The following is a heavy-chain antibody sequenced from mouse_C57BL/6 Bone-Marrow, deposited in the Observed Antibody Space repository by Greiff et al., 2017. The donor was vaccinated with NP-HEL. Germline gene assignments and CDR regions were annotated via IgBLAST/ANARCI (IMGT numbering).Heavy chain of an antibody. J-gene: IGHJ3*01. CDR3: ATVAPAWFAY. V-gene: IGHV1-81*01. CDR2: IYPRSGNT. D-gene: IGHD1-1*01. CDR1: GYTFTSYG. Sequence: QVQLQQSGAELARPGASVKLSCKASGYTFTSYGISWVKQRTGQGLEWIGEIYPRSGNTYYNEKFKGKATLTADKSSSTAYMELRSLTSEDSAVYFCATVAPAWFAYWGQGTLVTVSA.